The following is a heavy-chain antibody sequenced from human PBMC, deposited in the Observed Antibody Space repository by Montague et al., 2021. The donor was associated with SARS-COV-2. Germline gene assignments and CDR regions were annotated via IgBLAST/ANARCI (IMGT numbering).Heavy chain of an antibody. CDR3: AREKRRITIFGVVIIEYFDL. CDR2: ISSSGSTT. D-gene: IGHD3-3*01. J-gene: IGHJ2*01. V-gene: IGHV3-48*03. CDR1: GFTFSSYE. Sequence: SLRLSCAASGFTFSSYETNWVRQAPGKGLEWVSYISSSGSTTYYADSVKGRFTISRDNAKNSLYLQMNSLRAEDTAVYYCAREKRRITIFGVVIIEYFDLWGRGTLVTVSS.